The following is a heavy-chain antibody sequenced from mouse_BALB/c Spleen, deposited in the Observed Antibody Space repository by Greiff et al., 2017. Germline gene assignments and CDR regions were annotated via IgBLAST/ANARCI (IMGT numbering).Heavy chain of an antibody. V-gene: IGHV5-17*02. CDR2: ISSGSSTI. J-gene: IGHJ2*01. Sequence: EVKLMESGGGLVQPGGSRKLSCAASGFTFSSFGMHWVRQAPEKGLEWVAYISSGSSTIYYADTVKGRFTISRDNPKNTLFLQMTSLRSEDTAMYYCARENFSYWGQGTTLTVSS. CDR3: ARENFSY. CDR1: GFTFSSFG.